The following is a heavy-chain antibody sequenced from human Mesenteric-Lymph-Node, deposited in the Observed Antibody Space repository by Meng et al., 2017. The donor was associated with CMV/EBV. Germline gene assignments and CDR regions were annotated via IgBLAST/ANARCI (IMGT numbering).Heavy chain of an antibody. CDR2: INPTGGSK. CDR1: GYTFTTHY. V-gene: IGHV1-46*01. D-gene: IGHD3/OR15-3a*01. J-gene: IGHJ4*02. CDR3: AAGPSWTGGYFDY. Sequence: ASGYTFTTHYIHWVRQAPGQGLEWMGLINPTGGSKTYAQKFRGRVTMTSDTSTSTVFMELSSLRSEDTAVYYCAAGPSWTGGYFDYWGQGTLVTVSS.